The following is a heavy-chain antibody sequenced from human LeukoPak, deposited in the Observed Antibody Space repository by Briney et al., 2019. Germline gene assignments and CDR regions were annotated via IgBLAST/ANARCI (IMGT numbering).Heavy chain of an antibody. Sequence: RPGGSLRLSCAASGFTFSSYTMNWVRQAPGKGLEWVSAISGSGVGTYYADSVKGRFTISRDNSKNTLYLQMNSLRAEDTAVYYCLIGGVDFDYWGQGTLVTVSS. J-gene: IGHJ4*02. V-gene: IGHV3-23*01. CDR2: ISGSGVGT. D-gene: IGHD2/OR15-2a*01. CDR1: GFTFSSYT. CDR3: LIGGVDFDY.